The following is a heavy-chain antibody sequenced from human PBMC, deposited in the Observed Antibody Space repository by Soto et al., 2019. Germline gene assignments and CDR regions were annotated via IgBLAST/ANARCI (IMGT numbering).Heavy chain of an antibody. D-gene: IGHD1-7*01. V-gene: IGHV3-66*01. CDR3: ARSRTGATYGGMDV. CDR1: GFAVSSNY. CDR2: IHSGGDT. J-gene: IGHJ6*02. Sequence: EVQLVESGGDLVQPGGSLRLSCAASGFAVSSNYMTWVRQAPGKGLEWVSVIHSGGDTHYADSVRDRFTISRDNSKNTLYLQMNSLRAEDTAVYYCARSRTGATYGGMDVWGQGTTVTFSS.